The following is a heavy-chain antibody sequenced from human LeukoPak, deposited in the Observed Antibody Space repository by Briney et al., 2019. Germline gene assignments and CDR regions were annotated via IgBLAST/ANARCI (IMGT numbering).Heavy chain of an antibody. CDR1: GYTFSGYY. V-gene: IGHV1-2*02. D-gene: IGHD3-10*01. CDR3: ARDIGDYYGSGSYWLL. CDR2: VNPHSGGT. Sequence: ASVKVSCKTSGYTFSGYYIHWVRQAPGQRLEWMGWVNPHSGGTKFAQKFQGRVTMTRDTSINTAYMEVSSLRSDDTAVYYCARDIGDYYGSGSYWLLRGQGTLVTVAS. J-gene: IGHJ4*02.